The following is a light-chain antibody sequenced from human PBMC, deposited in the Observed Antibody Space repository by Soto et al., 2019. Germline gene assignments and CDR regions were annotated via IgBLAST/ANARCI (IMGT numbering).Light chain of an antibody. CDR3: QHRNKWPLT. CDR2: EAS. CDR1: QSVSTY. Sequence: EIVLTQSPATLSLSPGESATLSCRASQSVSTYLAWYQQKPGQAPRLLIFEASNRATGIPARFSGSGSGTVFTLSISGLEPEVFAVYYCQHRNKWPLTFGPGTKVDI. V-gene: IGKV3-11*01. J-gene: IGKJ3*01.